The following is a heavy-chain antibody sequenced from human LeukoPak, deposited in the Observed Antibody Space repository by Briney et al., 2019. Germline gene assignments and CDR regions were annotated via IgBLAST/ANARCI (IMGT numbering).Heavy chain of an antibody. J-gene: IGHJ4*02. CDR3: ARLHVDTAMAYYFDY. Sequence: SQTLSLTCTVSGGSISSGDYYWSWIRQPPGKGLEWIGYIYYSGSTYYNPSLKSRVTISVDTSKNLFSLKLSSVTAADTAVYYCARLHVDTAMAYYFDYWGQGTLVTVSS. CDR1: GGSISSGDYY. V-gene: IGHV4-30-4*01. D-gene: IGHD5-18*01. CDR2: IYYSGST.